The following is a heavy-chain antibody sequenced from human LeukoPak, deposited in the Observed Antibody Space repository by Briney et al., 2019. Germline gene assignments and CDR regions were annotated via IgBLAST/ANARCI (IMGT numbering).Heavy chain of an antibody. V-gene: IGHV1-69*04. D-gene: IGHD2-21*01. CDR1: GGTFSSYA. J-gene: IGHJ3*02. CDR2: IISILGIA. CDR3: ARDRLGTTYGGENAFDI. Sequence: ASVKVSCKASGGTFSSYAISWVRQAPGQGLEWMGRIISILGIANYAQKFQGRVTITADKSTSTAYMELSSLRSEDTAVYYCARDRLGTTYGGENAFDIWGQGTMVTVSS.